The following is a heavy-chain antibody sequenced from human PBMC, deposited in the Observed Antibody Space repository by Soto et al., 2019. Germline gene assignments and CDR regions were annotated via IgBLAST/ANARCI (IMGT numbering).Heavy chain of an antibody. D-gene: IGHD3-16*02. V-gene: IGHV4-34*01. CDR2: INHSGST. Sequence: PLETLSLTCAVYGGSISGYYWSWIRQPPGKGLEWIGEINHSGSTNYNPSLKSRVTISVDTSKNQFSLKLSSVTAADTAVYYCARGIPDYIWGSYRLGYAFDIWGQGTMVTVSS. CDR3: ARGIPDYIWGSYRLGYAFDI. J-gene: IGHJ3*02. CDR1: GGSISGYY.